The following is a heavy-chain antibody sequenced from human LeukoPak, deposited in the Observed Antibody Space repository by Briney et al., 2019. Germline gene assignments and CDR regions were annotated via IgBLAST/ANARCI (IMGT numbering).Heavy chain of an antibody. CDR3: AKAGTMIVVANYFDY. CDR1: GYTFTSYD. V-gene: IGHV1-8*01. CDR2: VNPNNGYT. D-gene: IGHD3-22*01. J-gene: IGHJ4*02. Sequence: ASVKVSCKASGYTFTSYDISWVRQAPGQGLEWMGWVNPNNGYTGYARKFQGRVTVTRDTSIDTAYMELSSLRSEDTAVYYCAKAGTMIVVANYFDYWGQGTLVTVSS.